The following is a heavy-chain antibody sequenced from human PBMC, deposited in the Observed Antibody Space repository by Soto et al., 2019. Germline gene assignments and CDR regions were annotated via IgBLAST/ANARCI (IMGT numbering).Heavy chain of an antibody. J-gene: IGHJ4*02. V-gene: IGHV3-33*01. CDR1: GFTFSSYG. D-gene: IGHD3-10*01. Sequence: QVQLVESGGGVVQPGRSLRLSCAASGFTFSSYGLHWVRQAPGKGLEWVAVIWYDGSNKYYADSVKGRFTISGDNSKNTLYLQMNSLRAEDTAVYYCARDGYGSGSYYSDYWGQGTLVTVSS. CDR2: IWYDGSNK. CDR3: ARDGYGSGSYYSDY.